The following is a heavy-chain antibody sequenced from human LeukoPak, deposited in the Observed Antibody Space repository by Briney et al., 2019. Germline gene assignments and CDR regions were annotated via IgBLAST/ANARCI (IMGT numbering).Heavy chain of an antibody. CDR1: GGSVSSGTYY. J-gene: IGHJ4*02. V-gene: IGHV4-61*01. CDR2: IYYSGST. Sequence: SETLSLTCTVSGGSVSSGTYYWSWIRQPPGKGLEWIAYIYYSGSTNYNPSLKSRVTISVDTSKNQFSLKLSSVTAADTAVYYCAREGGPYRPLDYSGQGTLVTVSS. CDR3: AREGGPYRPLDY.